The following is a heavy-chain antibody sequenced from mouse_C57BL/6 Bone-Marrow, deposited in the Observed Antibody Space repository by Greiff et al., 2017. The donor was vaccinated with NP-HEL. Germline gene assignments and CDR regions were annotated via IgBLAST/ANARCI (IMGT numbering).Heavy chain of an antibody. J-gene: IGHJ4*01. CDR3: AIVGYGNPYWGAMDY. CDR1: GYTFTSYW. CDR2: IHPSDSDT. D-gene: IGHD2-1*01. Sequence: QVQLKQPGAELVKPGASVKVSCKASGYTFTSYWMHWVKQRPGQGLEWIGRIHPSDSDTNYNQKFKGKATLTVDKSSSTAYMQLSSLTSEDSAVYYCAIVGYGNPYWGAMDYWGQGTSVTVSS. V-gene: IGHV1-74*01.